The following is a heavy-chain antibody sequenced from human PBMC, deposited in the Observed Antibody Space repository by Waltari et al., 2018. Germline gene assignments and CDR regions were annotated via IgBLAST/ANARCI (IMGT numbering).Heavy chain of an antibody. V-gene: IGHV1-3*01. CDR2: TNGGNGDT. CDR1: GYIFSDYG. D-gene: IGHD3-3*02. Sequence: QVQAVQSGPELKKPGASVKLYCKTSGYIFSDYGIHWERQAPGKALEWVGWTNGGNGDTRYSQKFQGISTITMDTSASTAYMDLISLRSDDTALYDCRTSTFEYWGHGTLVIVS. J-gene: IGHJ4*01. CDR3: RTSTFEY.